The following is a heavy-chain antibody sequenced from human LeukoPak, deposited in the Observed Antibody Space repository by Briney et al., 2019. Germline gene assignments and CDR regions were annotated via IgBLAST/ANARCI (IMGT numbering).Heavy chain of an antibody. CDR1: GFTFSSYW. CDR2: ISYDGSNK. J-gene: IGHJ4*02. CDR3: ARDPSIAVAGTNPDY. Sequence: GGSLRLSCAASGFTFSSYWMNWVRQAPGKGLEWVAVISYDGSNKYYADSVKGRFTISRDNSKNTLYLQMNSLRAEDTAVYYCARDPSIAVAGTNPDYWGQGTLVTVSS. D-gene: IGHD6-19*01. V-gene: IGHV3-30*03.